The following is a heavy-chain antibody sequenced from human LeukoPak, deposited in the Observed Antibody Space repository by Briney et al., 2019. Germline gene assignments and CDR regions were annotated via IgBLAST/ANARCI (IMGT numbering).Heavy chain of an antibody. CDR2: IYYSGST. D-gene: IGHD6-19*01. CDR1: GGSISSYY. Sequence: TSETLSLTCTVSGGSISSYYWSWIRQPPGKGLEWIGYIYYSGSTNYNPSLKSRVTISVDTSKNQFSLKLSSVTAADTAVYYCARSASGWSRGVDYWGQGTLVTVSS. V-gene: IGHV4-59*08. J-gene: IGHJ4*02. CDR3: ARSASGWSRGVDY.